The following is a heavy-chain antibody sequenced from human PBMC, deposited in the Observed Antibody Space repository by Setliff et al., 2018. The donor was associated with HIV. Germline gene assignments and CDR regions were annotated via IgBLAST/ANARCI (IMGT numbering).Heavy chain of an antibody. CDR1: GFTFNSYW. D-gene: IGHD7-27*01. CDR2: VNNDGTDT. CDR3: VKDGDYRKGDYDAFDI. J-gene: IGHJ3*02. V-gene: IGHV3-74*01. Sequence: GGSLRLSWVASGFTFNSYWMYRVRKAPGQGLVCVSRVNNDGTDTIYADSVKGRCTISRDNAKSTVYLQMTSLTAEETAVYYCVKDGDYRKGDYDAFDIWGQETMVTVSS.